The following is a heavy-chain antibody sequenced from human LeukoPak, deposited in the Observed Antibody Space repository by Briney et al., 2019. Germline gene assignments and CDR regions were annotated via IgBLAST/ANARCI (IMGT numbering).Heavy chain of an antibody. CDR2: INGDGRTT. CDR1: GFTFNTYT. Sequence: SGGSLRLSCAASGFTFNTYTMNWVRQAPGKGLVWVSRINGDGRTTSYADSVKGRFTISKDNAKNTMYLQINSLRADDTAVYYCARGQEYSYGQFDYWGQGTLVTVSS. V-gene: IGHV3-74*01. J-gene: IGHJ4*02. CDR3: ARGQEYSYGQFDY. D-gene: IGHD5-18*01.